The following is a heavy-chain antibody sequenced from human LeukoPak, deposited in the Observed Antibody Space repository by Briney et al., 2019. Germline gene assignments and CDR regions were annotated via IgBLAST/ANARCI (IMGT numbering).Heavy chain of an antibody. Sequence: GESLKISCKGSGYSFTNYWIGWVRQMPGKGLEWMGRIDPSDSYTNYSPSFQGHVTISADKSITTAYLQWSSLRASDTAMYYCARLEYYDSSWGQGTLVTVSS. D-gene: IGHD3-22*01. CDR1: GYSFTNYW. J-gene: IGHJ5*02. CDR3: ARLEYYDSS. V-gene: IGHV5-10-1*01. CDR2: IDPSDSYT.